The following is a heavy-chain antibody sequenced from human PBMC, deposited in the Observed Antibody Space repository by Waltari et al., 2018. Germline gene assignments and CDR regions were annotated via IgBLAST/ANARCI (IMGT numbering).Heavy chain of an antibody. D-gene: IGHD1-1*01. CDR2: INHSGST. CDR3: ARTRIKGTSPYY. J-gene: IGHJ4*02. V-gene: IGHV4-34*01. CDR1: SGSFSDYY. Sequence: QVQLHQWGAGLLKPSETLSLTCAVYSGSFSDYYWSWIRQPPGKGLEWIGQINHSGSTIFNPSLKGRVTLSVDTSKNQFSLKLSSVTAADTAVYYCARTRIKGTSPYYWGQGTLVTVSS.